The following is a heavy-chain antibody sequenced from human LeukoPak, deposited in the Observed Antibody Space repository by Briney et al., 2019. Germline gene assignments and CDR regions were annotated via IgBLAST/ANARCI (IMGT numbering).Heavy chain of an antibody. D-gene: IGHD2-2*01. J-gene: IGHJ3*01. CDR1: GFTFSRFW. Sequence: PGGSLRLSCAASGFTFSRFWMSWVRQAPGKGLMWVSRVHSDGSITNYADSVKGRFSISRDSAKNTLYLQMSSLRSEDTAVYYCAREQEDCTGTTCYRAFDVWGQGTMVTVS. V-gene: IGHV3-74*01. CDR2: VHSDGSIT. CDR3: AREQEDCTGTTCYRAFDV.